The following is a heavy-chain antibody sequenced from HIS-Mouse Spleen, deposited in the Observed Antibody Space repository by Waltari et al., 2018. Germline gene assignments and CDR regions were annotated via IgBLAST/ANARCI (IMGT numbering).Heavy chain of an antibody. J-gene: IGHJ3*02. Sequence: QVQLVESGGGVVQPGRSLRLSCAASGFTFSSYAMHRVRQAPGKGLEWVAVISYDGSNKYYADSVKGRFTISRDNSKNTLYLQMNSLRAEDTAVYYCARGGIAARPKAFDIWGQGTMVTVSS. CDR2: ISYDGSNK. D-gene: IGHD6-6*01. CDR1: GFTFSSYA. CDR3: ARGGIAARPKAFDI. V-gene: IGHV3-30*04.